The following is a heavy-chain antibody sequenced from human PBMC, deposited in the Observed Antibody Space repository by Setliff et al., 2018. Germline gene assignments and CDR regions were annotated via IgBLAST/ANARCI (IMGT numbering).Heavy chain of an antibody. CDR2: INPSGGST. Sequence: GASVKVSCKASGYTFTSYHMHWVRQAPGQGLEWMGIINPSGGSTSYAQKFQGRVTMTRDTSTSTVYMELSSLRSEDTAVYYCARDPGYCSGGSCYSGAFDIWGQGTMVTVSS. D-gene: IGHD2-15*01. J-gene: IGHJ3*02. CDR3: ARDPGYCSGGSCYSGAFDI. CDR1: GYTFTSYH. V-gene: IGHV1-46*01.